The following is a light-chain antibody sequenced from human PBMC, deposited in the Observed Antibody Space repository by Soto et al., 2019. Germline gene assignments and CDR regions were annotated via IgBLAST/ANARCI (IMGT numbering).Light chain of an antibody. V-gene: IGKV3-15*01. Sequence: EIVMTQAPATLSVSPGERATLFCRASQGVNTYSAWYQQNPGQAPRLLIYGPSTRSTGIPARFSGSGSGTEFPLTSSSLQSEDFAVYYCHQYYDWPRTVGGGTEVEVK. CDR3: HQYYDWPRT. CDR1: QGVNTY. J-gene: IGKJ4*01. CDR2: GPS.